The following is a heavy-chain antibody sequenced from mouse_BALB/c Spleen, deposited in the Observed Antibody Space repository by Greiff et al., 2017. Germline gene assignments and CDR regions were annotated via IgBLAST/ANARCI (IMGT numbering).Heavy chain of an antibody. D-gene: IGHD1-2*01. V-gene: IGHV5-9*03. J-gene: IGHJ3*01. CDR3: ASTALAY. CDR2: ISSGGGNT. Sequence: EVQGVESGGGLVKPGGSLKLSCAASGFTFSSYTMSWVRQTPEKRLEWVATISSGGGNTYYPDSVKGRFTISRDNAKNNLYLQMSSLRSEDTALYFCASTALAYWGQGTLVTVSA. CDR1: GFTFSSYT.